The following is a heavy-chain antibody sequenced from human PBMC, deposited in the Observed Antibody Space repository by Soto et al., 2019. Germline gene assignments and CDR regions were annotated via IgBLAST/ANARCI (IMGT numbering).Heavy chain of an antibody. J-gene: IGHJ4*02. CDR2: IIPILGIA. Sequence: QVQLVQSGAEVKKPGSSVKVSCKASGGTFSSYTISWVRQAPGQGREWMGRIIPILGIANYAQKFQGRVTTTGDKSTSTAYMELRSMRSEATAVYYCARGATVGVVATADYFDYWGQGTLVTVSS. CDR1: GGTFSSYT. CDR3: ARGATVGVVATADYFDY. V-gene: IGHV1-69*02. D-gene: IGHD5-12*01.